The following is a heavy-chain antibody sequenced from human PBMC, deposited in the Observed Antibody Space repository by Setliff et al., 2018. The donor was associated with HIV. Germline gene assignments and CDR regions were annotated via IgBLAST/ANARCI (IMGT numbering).Heavy chain of an antibody. J-gene: IGHJ4*02. V-gene: IGHV4-39*07. Sequence: TLSLTCSVSGGSMRSNIYYWAWIRQSPGKGLEWIGSIHLSDTYYNPSLKSRVTISVDVSKDQFSLKLTSLTAADTAVYHCARSSTAGFDYWGQGKLVTVSS. CDR1: GGSMRSNIYY. D-gene: IGHD4-17*01. CDR2: IHLSDT. CDR3: ARSSTAGFDY.